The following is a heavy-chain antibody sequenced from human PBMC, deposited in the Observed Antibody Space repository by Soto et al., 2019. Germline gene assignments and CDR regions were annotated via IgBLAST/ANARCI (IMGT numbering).Heavy chain of an antibody. CDR1: GFSFPSFA. Sequence: PGGSLRLSCAASGFSFPSFAMSWVRQAPGKGLEWVSAIGAGSAGTHYADSVKGRFTISRGDSKNTLYLEMNSLRADDTAVYYCAAPRVWVARTRYFDPWGQGTPVTVSS. V-gene: IGHV3-23*01. J-gene: IGHJ5*02. CDR2: IGAGSAGT. D-gene: IGHD3-16*01. CDR3: AAPRVWVARTRYFDP.